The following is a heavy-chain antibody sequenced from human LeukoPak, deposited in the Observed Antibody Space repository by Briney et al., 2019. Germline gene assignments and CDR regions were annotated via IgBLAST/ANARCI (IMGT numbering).Heavy chain of an antibody. CDR1: GFTFSSYA. D-gene: IGHD3-3*01. CDR3: AKDVGFLEWLVCFDY. CDR2: ISGSGGST. V-gene: IGHV3-23*01. Sequence: GGSPRLSCAANGFTFSSYAMSWVRQAPGKGLEWVSGISGSGGSTYYAVSVKGRFTISRDNSKNTLYLQMNGLRAEDTALYYCAKDVGFLEWLVCFDYWGQGTLVTVSS. J-gene: IGHJ4*02.